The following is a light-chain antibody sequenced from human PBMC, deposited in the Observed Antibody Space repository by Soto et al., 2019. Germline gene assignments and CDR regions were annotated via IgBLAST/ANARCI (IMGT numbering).Light chain of an antibody. CDR1: QGISSF. V-gene: IGKV1-9*01. CDR3: QQLNFFPIT. Sequence: DIQMTQSTSSLSASVWDRVTITCPASQGISSFLAWYQQKPGRAPKLLIHAASTLQSGVPSRFSGSGSGTEFTLTITSLQPEDFATYYCQQLNFFPITFGQGTRLEIK. CDR2: AAS. J-gene: IGKJ5*01.